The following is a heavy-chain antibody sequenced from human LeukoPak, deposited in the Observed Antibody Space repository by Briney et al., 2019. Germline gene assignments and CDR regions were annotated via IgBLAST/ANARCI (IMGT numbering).Heavy chain of an antibody. CDR1: GGTFSSYA. CDR2: IIPILGIA. CDR3: ARDRAKWLRFFVYYYGMDV. Sequence: SVKVSCKASGGTFSSYAISWVRQAPGQGLEWMGRIIPILGIANYAQKFQGRVTITADKSTSTAYMELSSLRSEDTAVYYCARDRAKWLRFFVYYYGMDVWGQGTTVTVSS. V-gene: IGHV1-69*04. D-gene: IGHD5-12*01. J-gene: IGHJ6*02.